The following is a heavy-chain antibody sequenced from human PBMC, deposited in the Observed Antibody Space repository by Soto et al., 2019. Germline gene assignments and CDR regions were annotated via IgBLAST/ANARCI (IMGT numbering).Heavy chain of an antibody. D-gene: IGHD5-12*01. Sequence: QLQLQESGPGLVKPSETLSLTCTVSGGSISSSSYYWGWIRQPPGKGLEWIGSIYYSGSTYYNPSLKSRVTISVDTSKNQFSLKLSSVTAADTAVYYCARHGMDGYKGWFDPWGQGTLVTVSS. CDR1: GGSISSSSYY. V-gene: IGHV4-39*01. CDR3: ARHGMDGYKGWFDP. CDR2: IYYSGST. J-gene: IGHJ5*02.